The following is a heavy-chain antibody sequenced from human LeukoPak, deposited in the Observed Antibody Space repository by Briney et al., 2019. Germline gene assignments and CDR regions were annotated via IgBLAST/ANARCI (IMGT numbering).Heavy chain of an antibody. D-gene: IGHD3-22*01. V-gene: IGHV3-21*01. CDR2: ISSSSSYI. CDR3: ARASERTMIVVRRYYFDY. CDR1: GFTFSSYS. J-gene: IGHJ4*02. Sequence: PGGSLRLSCAASGFTFSSYSMNWVRQAPGKGLEWVSSISSSSSYIYYADSVKGRFTISRDNAKNSLYLQMNSLRAEDTAVYYCARASERTMIVVRRYYFDYWGQGTLVTVSS.